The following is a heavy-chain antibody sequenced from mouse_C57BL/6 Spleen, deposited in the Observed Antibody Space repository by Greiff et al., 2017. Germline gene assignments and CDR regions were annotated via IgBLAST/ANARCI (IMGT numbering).Heavy chain of an antibody. D-gene: IGHD2-4*01. CDR3: ARDYDYDGWFAY. CDR1: GYSFTSYY. J-gene: IGHJ3*01. V-gene: IGHV1-66*01. Sequence: LVESGPELVKPGASVKISCKASGYSFTSYYIHWVKQRPGQGLEWIGWIYPGSGNTTYNEKFKGKATLTADTSSSTAYMQLSSLTSEDSAVYYCARDYDYDGWFAYWGQGTLVTVSA. CDR2: IYPGSGNT.